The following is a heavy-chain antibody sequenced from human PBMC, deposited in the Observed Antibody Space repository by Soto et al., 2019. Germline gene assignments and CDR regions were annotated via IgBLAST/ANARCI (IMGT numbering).Heavy chain of an antibody. CDR1: EGTFSSYT. D-gene: IGHD6-19*01. CDR3: ATVGGWPRGDAFDI. CDR2: IIPILGIA. Sequence: ASVKVSCKASEGTFSSYTISWVRQAPGQGLEWMGRIIPILGIANYAQKFQGRVTITADKSTSTAYMELSSLRSEDTAVYYCATVGGWPRGDAFDIWGQGTMVTVPS. V-gene: IGHV1-69*02. J-gene: IGHJ3*02.